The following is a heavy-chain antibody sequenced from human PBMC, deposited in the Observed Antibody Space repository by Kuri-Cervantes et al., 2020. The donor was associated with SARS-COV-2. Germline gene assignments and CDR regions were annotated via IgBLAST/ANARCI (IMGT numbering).Heavy chain of an antibody. CDR1: GYTFTGYY. CDR3: ARSTPFRRLMVISQGGAFDI. Sequence: ASVKVSCKASGYTFTGYYMHWVRQAPGQGLEWMGWINPNSGGTNYAQKFQGWVTMTRDTSISAVYMELSRLRSDDTAVYYCARSTPFRRLMVISQGGAFDIWGQGTTVTVSS. D-gene: IGHD2-8*01. J-gene: IGHJ3*02. V-gene: IGHV1-2*04. CDR2: INPNSGGT.